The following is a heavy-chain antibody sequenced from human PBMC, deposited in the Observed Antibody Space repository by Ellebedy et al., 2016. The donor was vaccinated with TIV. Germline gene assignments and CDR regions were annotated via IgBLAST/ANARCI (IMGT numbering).Heavy chain of an antibody. CDR3: ARCVVAHAAFDI. CDR1: GFTFSTYG. D-gene: IGHD2-15*01. J-gene: IGHJ3*02. V-gene: IGHV3-33*01. CDR2: IWNDGSNK. Sequence: GESLKISCAASGFTFSTYGMHWVRQAPPAPGKRLEWLAVIWNDGSNKYYADSVKGRFTISRDNSKNTLYLQMNSLRAEDTAVYYCARCVVAHAAFDIWGQGTMVTVSS.